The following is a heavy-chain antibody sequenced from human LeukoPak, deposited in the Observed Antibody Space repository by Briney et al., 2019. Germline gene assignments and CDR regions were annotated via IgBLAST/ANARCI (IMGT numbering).Heavy chain of an antibody. CDR3: ARSDGTERPNPFAY. Sequence: SETLSLTCTVSGGSISSYYWSWIRQPPGKGLEWIGYIYYSGSTNYNPSLKSRVTISVDTSKNQFSLKLSSVTAADTAVYYCARSDGTERPNPFAYWGQGTLVTVSS. CDR2: IYYSGST. V-gene: IGHV4-59*08. D-gene: IGHD1-1*01. J-gene: IGHJ4*02. CDR1: GGSISSYY.